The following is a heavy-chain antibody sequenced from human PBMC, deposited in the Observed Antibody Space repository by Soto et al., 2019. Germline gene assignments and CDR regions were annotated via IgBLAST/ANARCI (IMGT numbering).Heavy chain of an antibody. CDR3: ARAAIMVLGVMGGMDV. Sequence: QVQLMESGGGLVRPGGSLRLSCVASGFTYSDYYMTWIRQAPGKGLEWVAYISSTGSITHVADTVKGRFTISRDNGENLLLLQINSLRAEDAAVYYCARAAIMVLGVMGGMDVWGKGTTVTVSS. CDR1: GFTYSDYY. D-gene: IGHD3-10*01. V-gene: IGHV3-11*01. J-gene: IGHJ6*04. CDR2: ISSTGSIT.